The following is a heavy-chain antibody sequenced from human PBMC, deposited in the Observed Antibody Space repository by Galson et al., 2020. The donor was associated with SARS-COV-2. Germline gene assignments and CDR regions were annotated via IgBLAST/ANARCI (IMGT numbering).Heavy chain of an antibody. D-gene: IGHD3-10*01. J-gene: IGHJ4*02. V-gene: IGHV2-70*10. CDR2: NDWDGDK. Sequence: SGPTLVKTTQTLTLTCTFSGFSISTSGMCVNWISQPPGKALEWIARNDWDGDKHYSTSLKTRFTISKDTSKNQVVLIMTNMDPVDTATYYCARTWITRTASRTFDYWGQGTLVTVSS. CDR3: ARTWITRTASRTFDY. CDR1: GFSISTSGMC.